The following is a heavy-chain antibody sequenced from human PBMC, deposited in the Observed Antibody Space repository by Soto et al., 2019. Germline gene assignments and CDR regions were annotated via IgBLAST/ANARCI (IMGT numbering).Heavy chain of an antibody. CDR3: ASSRLSSSWYGGAFDI. CDR1: GFTFSSYW. CDR2: IKQDGSEK. V-gene: IGHV3-7*01. J-gene: IGHJ3*02. D-gene: IGHD6-13*01. Sequence: PGGSLRLSCAASGFTFSSYWMSWVRQAPGKGLGWVANIKQDGSEKYYVDSVKGRFTISRDNAKNSLYLQMNSLRAEDTAVYYCASSRLSSSWYGGAFDIWGQGTMVTVSS.